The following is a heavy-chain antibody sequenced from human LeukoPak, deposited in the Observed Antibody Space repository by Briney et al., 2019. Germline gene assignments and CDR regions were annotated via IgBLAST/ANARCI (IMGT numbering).Heavy chain of an antibody. CDR3: ARDISAVGSYGPYYAFDI. D-gene: IGHD5-18*01. V-gene: IGHV4-39*07. J-gene: IGHJ3*02. CDR2: IYYSGST. Sequence: SETLSLTCTVSGGSISSSSYYWGWIRQPPGKGLEWIGSIYYSGSTYYSPSLKSRVTISVDTSKNQFSLKLSSVTAADTAVYYCARDISAVGSYGPYYAFDIWGQGTMVTVSS. CDR1: GGSISSSSYY.